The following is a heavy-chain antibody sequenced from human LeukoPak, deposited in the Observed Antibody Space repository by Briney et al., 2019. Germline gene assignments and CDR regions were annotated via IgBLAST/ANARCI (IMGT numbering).Heavy chain of an antibody. J-gene: IGHJ4*02. Sequence: ASVKVSCKASGYTFTDYYMHWVRQAPGQRLEWMGWINAANGNTKYSQTFQGRVTITRNTSASIVYMELSSLRSEDTAVYYCAREGYSSRWYFDYWGQGTLVTVSS. CDR3: AREGYSSRWYFDY. CDR2: INAANGNT. D-gene: IGHD6-19*01. V-gene: IGHV1-3*01. CDR1: GYTFTDYY.